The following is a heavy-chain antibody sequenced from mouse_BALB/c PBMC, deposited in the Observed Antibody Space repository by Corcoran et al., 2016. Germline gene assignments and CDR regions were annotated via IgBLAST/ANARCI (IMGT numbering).Heavy chain of an antibody. V-gene: IGHV1-18*01. CDR1: GYTFTDYN. J-gene: IGHJ2*01. Sequence: EVLLQQSGPELVKPGASVKIPCKASGYTFTDYNMDWVKQSHGKSLEWIGDINPNNGGTIYNQKFKGKATLTVDKSSSTAYMELRSLTSEDTAVYYCARTTTVVATKDFDYWGQGTTLTVSS. D-gene: IGHD1-1*01. CDR3: ARTTTVVATKDFDY. CDR2: INPNNGGT.